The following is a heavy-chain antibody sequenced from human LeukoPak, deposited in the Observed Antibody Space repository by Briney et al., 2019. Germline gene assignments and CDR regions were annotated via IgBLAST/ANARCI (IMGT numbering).Heavy chain of an antibody. V-gene: IGHV3-48*02. CDR3: ARGTNYAFDM. CDR2: IDSKTSTM. D-gene: IGHD2-8*01. Sequence: GGSLRLSCAASGSTFSTYAMDWVRQAPGQGLEWVSFIDSKTSTMYYADSVRGRFTISIDSAKNLLYLQMNSLRDDDTAVYYCARGTNYAFDMWGGGTSVTVSS. J-gene: IGHJ3*02. CDR1: GSTFSTYA.